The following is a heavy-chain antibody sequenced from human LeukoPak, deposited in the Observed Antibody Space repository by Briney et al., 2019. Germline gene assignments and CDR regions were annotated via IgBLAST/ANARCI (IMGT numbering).Heavy chain of an antibody. CDR3: VRVGNSLNYFDC. D-gene: IGHD3-16*01. CDR2: IRSSGSTT. CDR1: GRRFGNDD. V-gene: IGHV3-48*03. Sequence: GSYTLARAVAGRRFGNDDMTWWWQAPGKGLEWVSYIRSSGSTTYYADSVKGRFTISRDNARDSLYLQMNSLRAEDTAVYYCVRVGNSLNYFDCWGQGTLVTVSS. J-gene: IGHJ4*02.